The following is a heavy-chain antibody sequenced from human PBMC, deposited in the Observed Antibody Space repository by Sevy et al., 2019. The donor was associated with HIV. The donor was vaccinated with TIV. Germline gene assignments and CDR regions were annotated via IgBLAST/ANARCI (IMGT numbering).Heavy chain of an antibody. CDR2: IFSSGST. CDR1: GFTVNDKY. D-gene: IGHD6-19*01. CDR3: VSLFLSYRSGWSYFDY. J-gene: IGHJ4*02. Sequence: GGSRLSCAISGFTVNDKYIIWVRQAPGKGPEWVSVIFSSGSTYYADSAKGRFTISRDNSKNTVDLQMNSVRAEDTAVYYCVSLFLSYRSGWSYFDYWGQGTLVTVSS. V-gene: IGHV3-66*02.